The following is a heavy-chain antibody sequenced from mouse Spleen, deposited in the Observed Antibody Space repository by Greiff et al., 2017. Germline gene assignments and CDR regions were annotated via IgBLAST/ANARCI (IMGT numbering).Heavy chain of an antibody. CDR1: GYSFTGYY. Sequence: EVQLQQSGAELVRPGASVKISCKASGYSFTGYYMHWVKQSHVKSLEWIGRINPYNGATSYNQNFKDKASLTVDKSSSTAYMELHSLTSEDSAVYYCARWTTVEGDYWGQGTTLTVSS. V-gene: IGHV1-31*01. D-gene: IGHD1-1*01. J-gene: IGHJ2*01. CDR3: ARWTTVEGDY. CDR2: INPYNGAT.